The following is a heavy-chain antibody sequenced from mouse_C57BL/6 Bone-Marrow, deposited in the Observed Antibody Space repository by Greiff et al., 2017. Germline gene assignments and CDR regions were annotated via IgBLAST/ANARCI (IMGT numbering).Heavy chain of an antibody. V-gene: IGHV1-81*01. J-gene: IGHJ4*01. D-gene: IGHD3-3*01. CDR2: IYPRSGNT. CDR1: GYTFTSYG. CDR3: ARRAWDRYYYAMDY. Sequence: VKLQQSGPELVRPGASVKLSCKASGYTFTSYGISWVKQRTGQGLEWIGEIYPRSGNTYYNEKFKGKATLTADKSSSTAYMELRSLTSEDSAVYFCARRAWDRYYYAMDYWGQGTSVTVSS.